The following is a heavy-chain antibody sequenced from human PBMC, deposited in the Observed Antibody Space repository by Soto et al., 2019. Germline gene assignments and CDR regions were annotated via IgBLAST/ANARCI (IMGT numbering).Heavy chain of an antibody. D-gene: IGHD3-9*01. CDR1: GYPFIKYG. Sequence: QLQLVQSAAEVKKPWASVRVSCKAYGYPFIKYGISWIRQAPEQGLEWMGWIKVDSGYTNYAQKFQGRVTMTADTSSDTAFMELRSLRLDDTALYFCATSYDTGFDPWGQGTLVSVSS. CDR2: IKVDSGYT. V-gene: IGHV1-18*04. J-gene: IGHJ5*02. CDR3: ATSYDTGFDP.